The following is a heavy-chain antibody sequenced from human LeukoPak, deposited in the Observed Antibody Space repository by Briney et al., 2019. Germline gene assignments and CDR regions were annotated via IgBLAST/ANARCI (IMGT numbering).Heavy chain of an antibody. V-gene: IGHV4-38-2*02. Sequence: PSETLSLTCTVSGYSISSGYYWGWIRQPPGKGLEWIGSIYHSGSTYYNPSLKSRVTISVDTSKNQFSLKLSSVTAADTAVYYCARELLIAAAGTLFDYWGQGTLVTVSS. J-gene: IGHJ4*02. D-gene: IGHD6-13*01. CDR1: GYSISSGYY. CDR3: ARELLIAAAGTLFDY. CDR2: IYHSGST.